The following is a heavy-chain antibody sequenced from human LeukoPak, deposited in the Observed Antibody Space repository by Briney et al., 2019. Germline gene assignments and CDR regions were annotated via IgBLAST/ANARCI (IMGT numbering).Heavy chain of an antibody. CDR3: ARDLPPYYFDY. CDR2: VIPILGIA. CDR1: GYTFTSYG. Sequence: ASVKVSCKASGYTFTSYGISWVRQAPGQGLEWMGRVIPILGIANYAQKFQGRVTITADKSTSTAYMDLSSLRSEDTAVYYCARDLPPYYFDYWGQGTLVTVSS. V-gene: IGHV1-69*04. J-gene: IGHJ4*02.